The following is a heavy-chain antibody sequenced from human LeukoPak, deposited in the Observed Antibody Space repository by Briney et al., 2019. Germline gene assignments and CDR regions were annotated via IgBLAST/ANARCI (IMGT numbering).Heavy chain of an antibody. CDR2: INHSGST. CDR3: ARGDIVVVPAAILRLDEQRQGANWFGP. Sequence: KTSETLSLTCTVYGGSFSGYYWSWIRQPPGKGLEWIGEINHSGSTNYNPSLKSRVTISVDTSKNQFSLKLSSVTAADTAVYYCARGDIVVVPAAILRLDEQRQGANWFGPWGQGTLVTVSS. V-gene: IGHV4-34*01. D-gene: IGHD2-2*02. CDR1: GGSFSGYY. J-gene: IGHJ5*02.